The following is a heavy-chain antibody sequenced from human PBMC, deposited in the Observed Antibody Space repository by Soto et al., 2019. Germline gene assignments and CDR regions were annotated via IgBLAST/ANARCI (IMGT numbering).Heavy chain of an antibody. CDR2: ISGSGGST. J-gene: IGHJ4*02. D-gene: IGHD2-15*01. CDR3: AKGYCSGGSCSDYFDY. V-gene: IGHV3-23*01. CDR1: GFHFRSYA. Sequence: GSLRLSCTASGFHFRSYAMNWVRQAPGKGLEWVSKISGSGGSTYYADSVKGRFTISRDNSKNTLYLQMNSLRAEDTAVYYCAKGYCSGGSCSDYFDYWGQGTPVTVSS.